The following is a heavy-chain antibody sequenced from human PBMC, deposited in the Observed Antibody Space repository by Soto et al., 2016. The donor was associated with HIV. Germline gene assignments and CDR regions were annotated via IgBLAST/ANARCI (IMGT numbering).Heavy chain of an antibody. CDR2: INPNSGGT. CDR1: GYTFTGYY. J-gene: IGHJ6*03. V-gene: IGHV1-2*02. D-gene: IGHD6-13*01. Sequence: QVQLVQSGAEVKKPGASVKVSCKASGYTFTGYYMHWVRQAPGQGLEWMGWINPNSGGTNYAQKFQGRVTMTRDTSISTAYMELSRLRSDDTAVYYCARDHRGGIATYYHYMDVWGKGTTVTVSS. CDR3: ARDHRGGIATYYHYMDV.